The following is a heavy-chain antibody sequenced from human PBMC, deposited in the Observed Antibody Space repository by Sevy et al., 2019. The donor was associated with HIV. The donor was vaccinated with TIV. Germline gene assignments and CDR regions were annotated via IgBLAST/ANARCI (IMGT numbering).Heavy chain of an antibody. CDR2: MNPNRGNT. D-gene: IGHD2-8*01. V-gene: IGHV1-8*01. CDR1: GYTFDNYD. Sequence: ASVKVSCQASGYTFDNYDINWVRQATGQDLEWMGWMNPNRGNTGYAEKFQGRVTMSRVSSIRTAYMELNGLTSEDTAIYYCTRGLSFTYAKRGEWLNWYLDVWGRGTLVTVSS. CDR3: TRGLSFTYAKRGEWLNWYLDV. J-gene: IGHJ2*01.